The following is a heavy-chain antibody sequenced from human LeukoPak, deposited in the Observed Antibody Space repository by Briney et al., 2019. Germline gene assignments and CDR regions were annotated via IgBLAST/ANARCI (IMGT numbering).Heavy chain of an antibody. CDR3: VRNWLDIVVVVAADVFDY. Sequence: PGGPLRLSCAASGFTFSNSDMNWVHQAPGKRLEGVSGVSWNGSRTHYADSVKGRFIISRDNSRNTLYLKTNSLRAEDTAVYYCVRNWLDIVVVVAADVFDYWGQGTLVTVSS. CDR1: GFTFSNSD. CDR2: VSWNGSRT. J-gene: IGHJ4*02. D-gene: IGHD2-15*01. V-gene: IGHV3-35*01.